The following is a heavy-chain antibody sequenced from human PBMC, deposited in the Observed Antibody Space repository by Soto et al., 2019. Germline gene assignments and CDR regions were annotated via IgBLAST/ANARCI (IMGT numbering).Heavy chain of an antibody. Sequence: ASVKVSCKVSGYTLTELSMHWVRQAPGKGLEWMGGFDPEDGETIYAQKFQGRVTMTEDTSTDTAYMELSSLRSEDTAVYYCATRREYCTNGVCYVRDDPHGYDAFDIWGQGTMVTVSS. D-gene: IGHD2-8*01. CDR2: FDPEDGET. V-gene: IGHV1-24*01. CDR3: ATRREYCTNGVCYVRDDPHGYDAFDI. CDR1: GYTLTELS. J-gene: IGHJ3*02.